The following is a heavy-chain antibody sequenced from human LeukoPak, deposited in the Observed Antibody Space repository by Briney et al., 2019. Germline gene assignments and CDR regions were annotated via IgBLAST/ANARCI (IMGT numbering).Heavy chain of an antibody. CDR1: GLTFSGQW. CDR2: IKHDGREK. CDR3: GYTNNFYH. V-gene: IGHV3-7*01. J-gene: IGHJ4*02. Sequence: GESLRLSCVASGLTFSGQWLNWVRQAPGQGLEWVANIKHDGREKYYVDSVKGRFTISRDDGQNSLSLHMNTVRAEDTAVYYCGYTNNFYHWGQGALVVISA. D-gene: IGHD3-16*02.